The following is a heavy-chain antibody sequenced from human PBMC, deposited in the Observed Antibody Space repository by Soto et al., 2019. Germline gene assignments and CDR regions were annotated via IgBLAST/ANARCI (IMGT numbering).Heavy chain of an antibody. Sequence: SETLSLTCTVSGGSISSSSYYWGWIRQPPGKGLEWIGSIYYSGSTYYNPTLKSRVTISVDTSKNHFSLKLSSVTAADTAVYYCARHSGGDWYFDLWGRGTLVTVSS. CDR2: IYYSGST. CDR3: ARHSGGDWYFDL. D-gene: IGHD1-26*01. J-gene: IGHJ2*01. CDR1: GGSISSSSYY. V-gene: IGHV4-39*01.